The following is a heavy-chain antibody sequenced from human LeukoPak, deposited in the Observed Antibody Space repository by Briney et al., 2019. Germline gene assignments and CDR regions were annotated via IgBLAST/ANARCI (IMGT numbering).Heavy chain of an antibody. CDR1: GFTFDDYA. CDR3: AKSWRGVVVITPFDY. D-gene: IGHD3-22*01. CDR2: ISWNSGSI. J-gene: IGHJ4*02. Sequence: GGSLRLSCAASGFTFDDYAMHWVRQAPGKGLEWVSGISWNSGSIGYADSVKGRFSISRDNAKNSLYLQMNSLRAEDTALYYCAKSWRGVVVITPFDYWGQGTLVTVSS. V-gene: IGHV3-9*01.